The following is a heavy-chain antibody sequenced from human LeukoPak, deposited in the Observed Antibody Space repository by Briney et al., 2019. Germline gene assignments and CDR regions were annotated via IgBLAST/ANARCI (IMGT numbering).Heavy chain of an antibody. CDR1: GYTFTGYY. J-gene: IGHJ4*02. D-gene: IGHD1-26*01. CDR3: ARIVGADATTSTSNN. Sequence: ASVKVSCKASGYTFTGYYMHWVRQAPGQGLEWMGRINPNSGGTNYAQKFQGRVTMTRDTSISTAYMELSRLRSDDTAVYYCARIVGADATTSTSNNWGQGTLVIVSS. V-gene: IGHV1-2*06. CDR2: INPNSGGT.